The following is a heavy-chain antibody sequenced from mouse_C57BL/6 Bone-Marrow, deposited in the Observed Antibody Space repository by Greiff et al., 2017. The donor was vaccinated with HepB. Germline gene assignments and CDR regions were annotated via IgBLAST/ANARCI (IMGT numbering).Heavy chain of an antibody. J-gene: IGHJ4*01. CDR3: ARTITTYYYAMDY. D-gene: IGHD2-4*01. Sequence: DVMLVESGGGLVKPGGSLKLSCAASGFTFSDYGMHWVRQAPEKGLEWVAYISSGSSTIYYADTVKGRFTISSDNAKNTLFLQMTSLRSEDTAMYYCARTITTYYYAMDYWGQGTSVTVSS. CDR2: ISSGSSTI. CDR1: GFTFSDYG. V-gene: IGHV5-17*01.